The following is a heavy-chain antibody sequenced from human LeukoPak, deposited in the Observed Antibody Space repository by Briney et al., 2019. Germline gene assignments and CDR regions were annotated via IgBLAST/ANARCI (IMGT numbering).Heavy chain of an antibody. Sequence: PSETLSLTCAVYGGSFSGYYWSWIRQPPGKGLEWIGEINHSGSTNYNPSLKSRVTISVDTSKNQFSLKLSSVTAADTAVYYCARSIAARPEPNYWGQGTLVTVSS. CDR2: INHSGST. CDR1: GGSFSGYY. V-gene: IGHV4-34*01. CDR3: ARSIAARPEPNY. D-gene: IGHD6-6*01. J-gene: IGHJ4*02.